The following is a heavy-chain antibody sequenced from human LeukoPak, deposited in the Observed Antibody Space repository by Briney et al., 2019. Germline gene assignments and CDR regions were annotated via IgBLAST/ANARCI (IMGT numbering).Heavy chain of an antibody. CDR3: ARDWTYSSSRYNWFDP. CDR1: GYTFTGYY. Sequence: ASVKVSCKASGYTFTGYYMHWVRQAPGQGLEWMGWINPNSGGTNYAQKFQGRVTMTRDTSISTAYMELSRLRSDDTAVYYCARDWTYSSSRYNWFDPWGQGTLVTVSS. CDR2: INPNSGGT. V-gene: IGHV1-2*02. J-gene: IGHJ5*02. D-gene: IGHD6-13*01.